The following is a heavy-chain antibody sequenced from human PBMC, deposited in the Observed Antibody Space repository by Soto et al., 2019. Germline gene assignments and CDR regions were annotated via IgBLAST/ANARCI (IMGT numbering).Heavy chain of an antibody. CDR3: AKGSGDFLRSDGLDV. V-gene: IGHV3-7*01. CDR2: INADGSQK. CDR1: GVTFSSYW. J-gene: IGHJ3*01. D-gene: IGHD4-17*01. Sequence: GGSLRLSCTASGVTFSSYWVSWIRQAPGKGLEWVAAINADGSQKDYVDSVKGRFTISRDNAKNSLYLQMNSLRAEDTAVYYCAKGSGDFLRSDGLDVWGQGTVVTVSS.